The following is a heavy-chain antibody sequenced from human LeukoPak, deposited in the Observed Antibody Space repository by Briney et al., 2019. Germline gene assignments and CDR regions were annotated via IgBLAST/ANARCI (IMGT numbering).Heavy chain of an antibody. CDR1: GLSVSSNY. Sequence: PGGSLRLSCAASGLSVSSNYMSWVRQAPGKGLEWVSLIYSGGSTYYADAVKGRFTISRDNSKNTLYLQMNSLRAEDTAVYYCTTGYYGSGSYYLAGVDYWGQGTLVTVSS. CDR2: IYSGGST. J-gene: IGHJ4*02. CDR3: TTGYYGSGSYYLAGVDY. V-gene: IGHV3-53*01. D-gene: IGHD3-10*01.